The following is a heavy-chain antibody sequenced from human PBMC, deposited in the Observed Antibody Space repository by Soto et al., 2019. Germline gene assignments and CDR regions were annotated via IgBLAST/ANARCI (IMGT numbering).Heavy chain of an antibody. V-gene: IGHV3-21*01. J-gene: IGHJ4*02. CDR3: ARDLYSSSARYFDY. CDR1: GFNFSSYS. Sequence: PGGSMRLSSAAAGFNFSSYSMNWVRQTTGKGLEWVSSISSSSSYIYYADSVKGRFTISRDNAKNSLYLQMNSLRAEDTAVYYCARDLYSSSARYFDYWGQGTLVTVSS. CDR2: ISSSSSYI. D-gene: IGHD6-6*01.